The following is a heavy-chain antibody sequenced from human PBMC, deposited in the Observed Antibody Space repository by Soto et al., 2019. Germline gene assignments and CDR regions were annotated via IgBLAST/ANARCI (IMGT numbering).Heavy chain of an antibody. D-gene: IGHD4-17*01. CDR1: GGTFSSYA. Sequence: QVQLVQSGAEVKKPGSSVKVSCKASGGTFSSYAISWVRQAPGQGLEWMGGIIPIFGTANYAQKFQGRGTITADESTSTAYMELSSLRSEDTAVYYCAREGDNYGGNSRDAFDIWGQGTMVTVSS. V-gene: IGHV1-69*12. J-gene: IGHJ3*02. CDR3: AREGDNYGGNSRDAFDI. CDR2: IIPIFGTA.